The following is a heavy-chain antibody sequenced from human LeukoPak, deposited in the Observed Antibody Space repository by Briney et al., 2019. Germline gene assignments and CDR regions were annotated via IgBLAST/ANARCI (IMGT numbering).Heavy chain of an antibody. J-gene: IGHJ6*03. CDR3: ARAYYDSSGYPFYYYYYYMDV. D-gene: IGHD3-22*01. V-gene: IGHV4-59*01. Sequence: SETLSLTCTVSGGSISSYYWSWIPQPPGKGLEWIGYIYYSGSTNYNPSLKSRVTISVDTSKNQFSLKLSSVTAADTAVYYCARAYYDSSGYPFYYYYYYMDVWGKGTTITVSS. CDR2: IYYSGST. CDR1: GGSISSYY.